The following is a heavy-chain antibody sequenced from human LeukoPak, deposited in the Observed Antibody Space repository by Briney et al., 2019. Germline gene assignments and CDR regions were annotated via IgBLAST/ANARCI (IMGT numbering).Heavy chain of an antibody. CDR1: GFIFSDHY. Sequence: GGSLRLSCAASGFIFSDHYMDWVRQAPGKGLEWIGRTRNEANIYTTKYAASVKGRFTISRDDSKNSLYLQMNSLKTEDTAVYYCASPVGATTVRAFDIWGQGTMVTVSS. D-gene: IGHD1-26*01. J-gene: IGHJ3*02. CDR3: ASPVGATTVRAFDI. CDR2: TRNEANIYTT. V-gene: IGHV3-72*01.